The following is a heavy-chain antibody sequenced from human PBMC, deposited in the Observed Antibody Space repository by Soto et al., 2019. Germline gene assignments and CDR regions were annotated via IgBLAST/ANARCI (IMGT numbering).Heavy chain of an antibody. CDR1: GFTFSSYG. CDR3: AKDLSQVGYYYYGMDV. J-gene: IGHJ6*02. Sequence: GGSLRLSCAASGFTFSSYGMHWVRQAPGKGLEWVAVISYDGSNKYYADSVKGRFTISRDNSKNTLYLQMNSLRAEDTAVYYCAKDLSQVGYYYYGMDVWGQGTTVTV. CDR2: ISYDGSNK. D-gene: IGHD2-2*01. V-gene: IGHV3-30*18.